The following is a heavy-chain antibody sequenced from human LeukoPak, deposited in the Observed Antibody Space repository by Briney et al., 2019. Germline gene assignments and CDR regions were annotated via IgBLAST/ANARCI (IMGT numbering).Heavy chain of an antibody. CDR2: IYHSGST. CDR1: GGSISSGGYS. CDR3: ARGPIMSYYYYGMDV. D-gene: IGHD3-16*01. J-gene: IGHJ6*02. V-gene: IGHV4-30-2*01. Sequence: PSETLSLTCAVSGGSISSGGYSWSWIRQPPGKGLEWIGYIYHSGSTYYNPSLKSRVTISVDRSKNQFSLKLSSVTAADTAVYYCARGPIMSYYYYGMDVWGQGTTVTVSS.